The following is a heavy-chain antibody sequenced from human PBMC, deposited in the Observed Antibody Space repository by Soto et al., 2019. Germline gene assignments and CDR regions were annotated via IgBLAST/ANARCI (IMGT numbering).Heavy chain of an antibody. CDR1: GFTFSLYG. D-gene: IGHD6-19*01. J-gene: IGHJ4*02. Sequence: QVQLVESGGGVVQPGRSLRLSCAASGFTFSLYGMHWVRQGPGKGLEWVAVISYDGSHEYYANSVKGRFTISRDNSKNTLYLKMNSLRAEDTAVYYCATDPRGDGFSAWGYFDCWGQGTLVTVSS. CDR2: ISYDGSHE. CDR3: ATDPRGDGFSAWGYFDC. V-gene: IGHV3-30*03.